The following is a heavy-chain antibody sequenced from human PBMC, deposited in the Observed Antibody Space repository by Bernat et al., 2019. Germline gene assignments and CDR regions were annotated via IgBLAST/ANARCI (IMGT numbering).Heavy chain of an antibody. CDR1: GFTFSNTW. CDR2: SKSKTDGGTA. CDR3: NTVDCWSGPPQY. Sequence: EVQLVESGGGLVKPGGSLRLSCAASGFTFSNTWMNWVRQAPGRGLEFVGRSKSKTDGGTAEYPAPVKDRFTIARDDSKNSLYLQMNSLKTEDTAVYYCNTVDCWSGPPQYWGQGTLVTVSS. J-gene: IGHJ4*02. V-gene: IGHV3-15*01. D-gene: IGHD3-3*01.